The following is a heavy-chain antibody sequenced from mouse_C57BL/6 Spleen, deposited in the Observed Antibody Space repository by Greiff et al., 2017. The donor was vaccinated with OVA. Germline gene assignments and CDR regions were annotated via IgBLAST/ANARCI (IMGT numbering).Heavy chain of an antibody. J-gene: IGHJ1*03. D-gene: IGHD2-4*01. V-gene: IGHV5-6*01. CDR2: ISSGGSYT. CDR1: GFTFSSYG. Sequence: EVKLVESGGDLVKPGGSLKLSCAASGFTFSSYGMSWVRQTPDKRLEWVATISSGGSYTYYPDSVKGRFTISRDNAKNTLYLQMSSLKSEDTAMYYCARLSTMITTGRRDWYFDVWGTGTTVTVSS. CDR3: ARLSTMITTGRRDWYFDV.